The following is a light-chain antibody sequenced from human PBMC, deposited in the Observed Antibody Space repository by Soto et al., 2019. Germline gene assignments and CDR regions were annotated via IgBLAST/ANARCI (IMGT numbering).Light chain of an antibody. V-gene: IGKV3-11*01. CDR1: QSVSSY. J-gene: IGKJ4*01. CDR3: QQRSNWPALT. CDR2: DAS. Sequence: EIVLTQSPATLSWSPGERATLSCRASQSVSSYLAWYQQKPGQATRLLIYDASNRATGIPARFSGSGSGTDFTLTISRLEPEDFAVYYCQQRSNWPALTFGGGTKVDIK.